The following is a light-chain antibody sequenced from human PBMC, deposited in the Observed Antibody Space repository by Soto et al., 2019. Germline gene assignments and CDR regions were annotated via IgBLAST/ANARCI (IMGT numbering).Light chain of an antibody. CDR3: QQFNSWPRT. CDR2: GAS. V-gene: IGKV3-15*01. CDR1: QSVSGN. Sequence: IVMTQSPATVSASPGERVTLSCRASQSVSGNVAWYHQNPGQPPRLLVYGASTTATDIPARFFGSGSETDFTLTITRLQSEDFGTYYCQQFNSWPRTFGQGTKVEIK. J-gene: IGKJ1*01.